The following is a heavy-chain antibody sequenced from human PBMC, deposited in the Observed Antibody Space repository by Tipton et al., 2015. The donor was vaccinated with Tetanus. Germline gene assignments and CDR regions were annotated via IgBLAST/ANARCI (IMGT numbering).Heavy chain of an antibody. Sequence: TLSLTCTVSGGSLSTFYWNWIRQPAGKGLEWIGRIYSSGSTNYNPSLKSRVPMSIDTSKNQFSLELTSVTAADTAVYYCARDFRERSGTYFSYYYTTDVWGQGTTVTVSS. V-gene: IGHV4-4*07. CDR3: ARDFRERSGTYFSYYYTTDV. D-gene: IGHD1-26*01. CDR1: GGSLSTFY. J-gene: IGHJ6*02. CDR2: IYSSGST.